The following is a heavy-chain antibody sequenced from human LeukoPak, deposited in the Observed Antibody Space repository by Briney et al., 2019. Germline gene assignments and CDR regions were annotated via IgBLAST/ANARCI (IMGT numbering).Heavy chain of an antibody. CDR2: ISSNSYI. Sequence: PGGSLRLSCVASGFTFSNYAMTWVRQAPGKGLEWVSGISSNSYIHYADSVKGRFTVSRDNAENSLYLQMNSLRAEDTAVYYCARGGGSGWGQGTLVTVSS. CDR3: ARGGGSG. CDR1: GFTFSNYA. V-gene: IGHV3-21*01. J-gene: IGHJ4*02. D-gene: IGHD6-25*01.